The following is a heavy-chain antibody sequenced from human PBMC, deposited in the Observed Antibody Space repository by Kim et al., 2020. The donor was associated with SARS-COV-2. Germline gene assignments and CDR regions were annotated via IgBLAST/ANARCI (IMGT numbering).Heavy chain of an antibody. V-gene: IGHV3-33*01. CDR3: ARDFTADYFDN. CDR2: KN. J-gene: IGHJ4*02. D-gene: IGHD2-21*02. Sequence: KNNNAAAVQGRFNVSRDNSKNTLYLQMNSLKAEDTAVYYCARDFTADYFDNWGQGTLVTVSS.